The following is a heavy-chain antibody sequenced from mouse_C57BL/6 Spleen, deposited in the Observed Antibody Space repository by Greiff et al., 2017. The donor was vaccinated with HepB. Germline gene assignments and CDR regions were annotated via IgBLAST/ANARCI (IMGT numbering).Heavy chain of an antibody. CDR3: ARSRPYYGDYYAMDY. CDR1: GYTFTSYW. V-gene: IGHV1-64*01. D-gene: IGHD1-1*01. Sequence: QVQLQQPGAELVKPGASVKMSCKASGYTFTSYWITWVKQRPGQGLEWIGMIHPNSGSTNYNEKFKSKATLTVDKSSSTAYMQLSSLTSEDSAVYYCARSRPYYGDYYAMDYWGQGTSVTVSS. J-gene: IGHJ4*01. CDR2: IHPNSGST.